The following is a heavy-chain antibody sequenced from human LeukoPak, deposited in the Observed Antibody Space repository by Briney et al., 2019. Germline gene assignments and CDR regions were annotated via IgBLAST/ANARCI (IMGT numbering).Heavy chain of an antibody. CDR1: GGTFSDYY. CDR3: AVTFIAAAGDDAFDI. J-gene: IGHJ3*02. V-gene: IGHV4-34*08. CDR2: INHSGST. D-gene: IGHD6-13*01. Sequence: SETLSLTCAVYGGTFSDYYWSWIRQSPGKGLEWIGEINHSGSTKYNPSLKSRVTISVETSKNKSSLKLSCETAAGTAVYYCAVTFIAAAGDDAFDIWGQGTMVTVSS.